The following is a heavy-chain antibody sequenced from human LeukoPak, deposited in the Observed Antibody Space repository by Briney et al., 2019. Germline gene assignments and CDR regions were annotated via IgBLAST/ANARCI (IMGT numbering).Heavy chain of an antibody. V-gene: IGHV4-39*01. Sequence: SETLSLTCSVSGGSINNSRYYWGWIRQPPGKGLEWIGNIYYIGTPYYSPSLKSRVTISVDTSKNQFSLKLSSVTAADTAVYYCARHALQQLVRHWGQGTLVTVSS. J-gene: IGHJ4*02. CDR3: ARHALQQLVRH. CDR1: GGSINNSRYY. D-gene: IGHD6-13*01. CDR2: IYYIGTP.